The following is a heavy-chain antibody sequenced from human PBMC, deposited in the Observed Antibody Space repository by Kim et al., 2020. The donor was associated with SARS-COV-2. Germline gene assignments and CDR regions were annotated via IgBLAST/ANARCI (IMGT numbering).Heavy chain of an antibody. Sequence: GGSLRLSCAASGFTFSSYSMNWVRQAPGKGLEWVSSISSSSSYIYYADSVKGRFTISRDNAKNSLYLQMNSLRAEDTAVYYCATSYGSGSYPWDFDYWGQGTLVTVSS. D-gene: IGHD3-10*01. CDR1: GFTFSSYS. CDR2: ISSSSSYI. J-gene: IGHJ4*02. V-gene: IGHV3-21*01. CDR3: ATSYGSGSYPWDFDY.